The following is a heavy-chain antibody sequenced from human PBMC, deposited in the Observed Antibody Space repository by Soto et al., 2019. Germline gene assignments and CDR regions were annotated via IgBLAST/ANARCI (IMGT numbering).Heavy chain of an antibody. D-gene: IGHD5-18*01. J-gene: IGHJ4*02. Sequence: ASVKVSCKSSGYAFTGYYIHWVRQAPGQGLEWMGWINPNSGDTNYAQKFQGRVTMTRDTSFSTAHMELSRLRSDDTAVYYCATRYSYVHFWGQGTLVTV. CDR3: ATRYSYVHF. CDR1: GYAFTGYY. V-gene: IGHV1-2*02. CDR2: INPNSGDT.